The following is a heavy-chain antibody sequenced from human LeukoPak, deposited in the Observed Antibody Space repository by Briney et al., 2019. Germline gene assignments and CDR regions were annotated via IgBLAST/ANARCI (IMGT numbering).Heavy chain of an antibody. CDR3: AKANLGYCSSTSCPRYYYYMDV. CDR2: IRYDGSNK. CDR1: GFTFSSYG. J-gene: IGHJ6*03. V-gene: IGHV3-30*02. D-gene: IGHD2-2*01. Sequence: GGSLRLSCAASGFTFSSYGMHWVRQAPGKGLVWVAFIRYDGSNKYYADSVKGRFTISRDNSKNTLYLQMNSLRAEDTAVYYCAKANLGYCSSTSCPRYYYYMDVWGKGTTVTVSS.